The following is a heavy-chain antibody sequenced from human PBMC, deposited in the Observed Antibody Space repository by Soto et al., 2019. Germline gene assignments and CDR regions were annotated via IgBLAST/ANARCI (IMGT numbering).Heavy chain of an antibody. CDR1: GFTVSSNF. V-gene: IGHV3-53*01. J-gene: IGHJ5*02. CDR3: ARVNPPYP. Sequence: EVQLVESGGGLIQPGGSVRLSCAASGFTVSSNFMSWVRQAPGKGLQWASIIYSDGNTYYADSVKGRFTISRDVSKNTLYRQMNSLRADDTAVYYCARVNPPYPWGQGTLVTVSS. CDR2: IYSDGNT.